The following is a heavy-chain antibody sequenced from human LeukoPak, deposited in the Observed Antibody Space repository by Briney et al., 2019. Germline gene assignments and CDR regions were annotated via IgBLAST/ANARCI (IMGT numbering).Heavy chain of an antibody. CDR3: ARGRRSYFRAVDD. Sequence: PSETLSLTCTVSGGSITTYYWSWIRQPPGKGVGGVGYIYYSGSTNYNPSLKSRVTISVDTSKNQFSLKLSSVTAADTAVYYCARGRRSYFRAVDDWGQGTLVTVSS. CDR2: IYYSGST. V-gene: IGHV4-59*13. D-gene: IGHD1-26*01. CDR1: GGSITTYY. J-gene: IGHJ4*02.